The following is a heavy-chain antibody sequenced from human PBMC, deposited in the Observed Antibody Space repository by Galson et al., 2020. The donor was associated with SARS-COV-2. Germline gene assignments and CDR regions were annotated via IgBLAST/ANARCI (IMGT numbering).Heavy chain of an antibody. D-gene: IGHD3-22*01. CDR2: ITPTGSI. CDR1: GGSFSGYY. Sequence: SQASETLSLTCAVYGGSFSGYYWGWIRQPPGKGLEWIGEITPTGSINYNQSLTSRVTISKDTSKNQFSLRLRSVTAADTSMYFCARGSRDVTMILMIATSSSYYFVFWGQGSLVTVSS. V-gene: IGHV4-34*01. CDR3: ARGSRDVTMILMIATSSSYYFVF. J-gene: IGHJ4*02.